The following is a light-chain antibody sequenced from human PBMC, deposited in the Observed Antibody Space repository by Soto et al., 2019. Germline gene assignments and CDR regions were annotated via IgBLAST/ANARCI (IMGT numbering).Light chain of an antibody. V-gene: IGKV1-39*01. CDR2: RAS. CDR3: QQTFLSPPT. J-gene: IGKJ1*01. CDR1: QNVGNH. Sequence: DIQLTQSPSSLSASVGDRVSITCRASQNVGNHLNWYRQKPGKAPKLLVSRASSLQSGVPSGFSGSGSGTDFTLTISSLQTEDFATYYCQQTFLSPPTFGQGTRVEVK.